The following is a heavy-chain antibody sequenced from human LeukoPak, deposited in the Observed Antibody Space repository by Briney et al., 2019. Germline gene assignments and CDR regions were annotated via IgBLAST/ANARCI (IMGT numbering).Heavy chain of an antibody. CDR3: ARTLYSSGWYGAFDI. CDR1: GYSFNTYW. CDR2: IYPGDSDT. Sequence: GESLKISCKASGYSFNTYWIGWVRQMSGKGLEWMGIIYPGDSDTRYSPSFEGQVTISADKSSSTAYLHWSSLKASDTAIYYCARTLYSSGWYGAFDIWGQGTMVTVSS. V-gene: IGHV5-51*01. D-gene: IGHD6-19*01. J-gene: IGHJ3*02.